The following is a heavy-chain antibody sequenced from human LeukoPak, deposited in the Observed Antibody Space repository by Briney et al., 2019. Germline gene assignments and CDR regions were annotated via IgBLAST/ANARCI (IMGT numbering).Heavy chain of an antibody. CDR1: GYTFTSYG. D-gene: IGHD6-13*01. Sequence: SVKVSCKASGYTFTSYGISWVRQAPGQGLEWMGGIIPIFGTANYAQKFQGRVTITADKSTSTAYMELSSLRSEDTAVYYCASGLIAAAGTSAEYFQHWGQGTLVTVSS. CDR2: IIPIFGTA. V-gene: IGHV1-69*06. J-gene: IGHJ1*01. CDR3: ASGLIAAAGTSAEYFQH.